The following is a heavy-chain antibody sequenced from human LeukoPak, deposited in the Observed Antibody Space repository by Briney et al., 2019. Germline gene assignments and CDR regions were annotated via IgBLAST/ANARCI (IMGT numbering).Heavy chain of an antibody. CDR3: AVDFGSHRVVY. D-gene: IGHD3-3*01. J-gene: IGHJ4*01. Sequence: SETLSLTCTVSGGSVSSGSYYWSWIRQPPGKGLEWIGYIYYSGSTNYNPSLKSRVTISVDTSKNQFSLKLSSVTAADTAVYYCAVDFGSHRVVYWGQGSLVTVSS. V-gene: IGHV4-61*01. CDR2: IYYSGST. CDR1: GGSVSSGSYY.